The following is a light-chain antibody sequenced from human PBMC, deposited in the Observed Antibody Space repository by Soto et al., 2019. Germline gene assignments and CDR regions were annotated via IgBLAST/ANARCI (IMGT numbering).Light chain of an antibody. CDR2: GIS. V-gene: IGKV3-20*01. Sequence: ESVLTQSPGTLSLSPGERATLSCRASQSVTNRYFAWYQQKPGQAPRLLIYGISSRATGIPDRFSGSGSGTDFTLTISRLDPEDFVVYYCQQYSSLPHTFGQGTKLEVK. CDR3: QQYSSLPHT. J-gene: IGKJ2*01. CDR1: QSVTNRY.